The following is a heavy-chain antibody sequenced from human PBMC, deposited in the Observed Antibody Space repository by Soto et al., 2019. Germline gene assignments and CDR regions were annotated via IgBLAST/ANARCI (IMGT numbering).Heavy chain of an antibody. J-gene: IGHJ4*02. Sequence: EAQLVESGGGLVQPGGSLRLSCAASGFTFSNYWMAWVRQVPGKGLEWVANVNRDGSEIYYLDSVKGRVSISRDNANNSLYLQMNSLRADDTAVYYCVKMSGNYYFGYFDYWGEGTLFTISS. CDR1: GFTFSNYW. CDR2: VNRDGSEI. CDR3: VKMSGNYYFGYFDY. V-gene: IGHV3-7*03. D-gene: IGHD1-26*01.